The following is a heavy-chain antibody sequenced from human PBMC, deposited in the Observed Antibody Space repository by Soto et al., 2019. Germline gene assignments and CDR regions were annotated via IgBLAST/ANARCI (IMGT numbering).Heavy chain of an antibody. V-gene: IGHV1-69*02. CDR3: ATSYGSGSAHYDY. D-gene: IGHD3-10*01. CDR1: GGTFNSYT. J-gene: IGHJ4*02. CDR2: VNPIVGMS. Sequence: QVQLVQSGAEVKKPGSSVKVSCAASGGTFNSYTINWVRQAPGQGLEWVGRVNPIVGMSSSAQKFQGRVTINAHKSTSKAYMDLTSLKSEDTAVYYCATSYGSGSAHYDYWGQGTLVTVSS.